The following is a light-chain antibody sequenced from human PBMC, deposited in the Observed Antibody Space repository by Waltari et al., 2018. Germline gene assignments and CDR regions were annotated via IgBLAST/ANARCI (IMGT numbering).Light chain of an antibody. CDR1: SGHSSNV. CDR2: VYSNGRH. V-gene: IGLV4-69*01. J-gene: IGLJ3*02. Sequence: QLVLTQSPSASASLGASIKLTCPLSSGHSSNVIAWLQQQPEKGPRYLVKVYSNGRHSRCNDIPVRLSASCSRAPRYPTFRSLQSEDEADCYCQTSGDGTWVFGGETRLTVL. CDR3: QTSGDGTWV.